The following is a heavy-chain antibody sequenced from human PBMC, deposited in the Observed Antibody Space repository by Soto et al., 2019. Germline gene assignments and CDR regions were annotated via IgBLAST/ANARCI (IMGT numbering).Heavy chain of an antibody. CDR1: GSTFSSYA. D-gene: IGHD5-12*01. J-gene: IGHJ6*02. V-gene: IGHV3-23*01. CDR2: ISGSGDST. Sequence: PGGSLRLSCAASGSTFSSYAMSWVRQAPGKGLEWVSVISGSGDSTYYAVSVKGRFTISRDNSKNTLYLQMNSLRAEDTAVYYCARRGDRGYDLPGYGMDVWGQGTTVTVSS. CDR3: ARRGDRGYDLPGYGMDV.